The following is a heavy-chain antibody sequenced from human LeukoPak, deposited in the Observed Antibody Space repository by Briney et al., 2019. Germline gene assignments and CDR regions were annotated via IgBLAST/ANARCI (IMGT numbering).Heavy chain of an antibody. V-gene: IGHV4-34*01. Sequence: SETLSLTCAVYGGSFSGYYWSWIRQPPGKGLEWIGEINHSGSTNYNPSLKSRVTISVGTSKNQFSLKLSSVTAADTAVYYCARAWWGFDYWGQGTLVTVSS. CDR1: GGSFSGYY. J-gene: IGHJ4*02. D-gene: IGHD2-8*02. CDR3: ARAWWGFDY. CDR2: INHSGST.